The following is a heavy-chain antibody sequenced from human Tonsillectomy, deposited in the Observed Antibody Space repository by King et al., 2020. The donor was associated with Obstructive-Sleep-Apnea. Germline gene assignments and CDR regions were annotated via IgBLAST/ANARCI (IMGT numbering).Heavy chain of an antibody. V-gene: IGHV3-23*04. Sequence: VQLVESGGGLVQPGGSLRLSCAASGITFSSYGLTWVRQAPGKGLEWVSGFSGSGGTTYYGGSVKGRFTIARNNFKNTLYLQMKSPRAEDTAVYYCAKEKSWNEDFDYWGQGTLVTVSS. CDR2: FSGSGGTT. J-gene: IGHJ4*02. CDR3: AKEKSWNEDFDY. CDR1: GITFSSYG. D-gene: IGHD1-1*01.